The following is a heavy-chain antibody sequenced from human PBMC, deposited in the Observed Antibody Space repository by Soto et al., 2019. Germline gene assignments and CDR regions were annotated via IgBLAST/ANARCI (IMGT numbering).Heavy chain of an antibody. J-gene: IGHJ5*02. D-gene: IGHD4-17*01. Sequence: ATLSLTFTVSGGSISSYYGSGIRQPPGKGLEWIGYIYYSGSTNYNPSPKSRVTISVDTSKNQFSLKLSSVTAADTAVYYCARVLLRWQDNWFDPWGQGTLVTVSS. V-gene: IGHV4-59*01. CDR1: GGSISSYY. CDR3: ARVLLRWQDNWFDP. CDR2: IYYSGST.